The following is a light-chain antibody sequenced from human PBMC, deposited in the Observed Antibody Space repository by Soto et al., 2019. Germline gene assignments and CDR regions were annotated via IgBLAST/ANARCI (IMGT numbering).Light chain of an antibody. Sequence: QSALTQPASVSGSPGQSISISCTGTSSDVGGYDYVSWYQQHPDRAPKLMIYEVSNRPSGFSNRFSGSKSGNTASLSISGLQAEDEADYYCSSYTSSSTLVFXTGTKLTVL. V-gene: IGLV2-14*01. CDR3: SSYTSSSTLV. J-gene: IGLJ1*01. CDR1: SSDVGGYDY. CDR2: EVS.